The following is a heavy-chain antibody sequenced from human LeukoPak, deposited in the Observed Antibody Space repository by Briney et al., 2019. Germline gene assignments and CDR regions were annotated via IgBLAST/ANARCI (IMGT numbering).Heavy chain of an antibody. Sequence: GGSLRLSCTVSGFTLSSHEMSWIRQAPGKGLEWVSSIDYDGGSGHYADSVKGRFTISRDNSNNTLFLHLNSLRGEDTAVYYCTRNSGWYGLSWGQGTLVTVSS. J-gene: IGHJ1*01. D-gene: IGHD6-19*01. CDR1: GFTLSSHE. CDR3: TRNSGWYGLS. CDR2: IDYDGGSG. V-gene: IGHV3-23*01.